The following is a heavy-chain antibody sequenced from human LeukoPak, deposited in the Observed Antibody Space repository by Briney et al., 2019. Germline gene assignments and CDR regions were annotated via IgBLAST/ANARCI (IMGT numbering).Heavy chain of an antibody. CDR2: ISWNSGSI. D-gene: IGHD3-22*01. CDR1: GLTFDDYA. Sequence: TGGSLRLSCAASGLTFDDYAMHWVRQAPGKGLEWVSGISWNSGSIGYADSVKGRFTISRDNAKNSLYLQMNSLRAEDAALYYCAKDRGYYYDSSGGIDYWGQGTLVTVSS. CDR3: AKDRGYYYDSSGGIDY. J-gene: IGHJ4*02. V-gene: IGHV3-9*01.